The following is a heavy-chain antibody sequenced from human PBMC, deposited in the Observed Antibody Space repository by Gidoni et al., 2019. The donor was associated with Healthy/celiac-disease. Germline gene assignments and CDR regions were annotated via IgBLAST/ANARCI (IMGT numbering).Heavy chain of an antibody. D-gene: IGHD2-21*01. V-gene: IGHV4-34*01. J-gene: IGHJ6*02. CDR2: INHSGST. CDR1: GGSFSGYY. CDR3: ARAVIGYYYYGMDV. Sequence: QVQLQQWGAGLLKPSETLSLTCAVYGGSFSGYYWSWIRQPPGKGLEWIGEINHSGSTNYNPSLKSRVTISVDTSKNQFSLKLSSVTAADTAVYYCARAVIGYYYYGMDVWGQGTTVTVSS.